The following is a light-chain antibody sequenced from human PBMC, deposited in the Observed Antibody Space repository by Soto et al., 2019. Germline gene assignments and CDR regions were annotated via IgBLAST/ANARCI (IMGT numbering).Light chain of an antibody. CDR2: DTY. V-gene: IGLV7-46*01. J-gene: IGLJ3*02. CDR1: TGPVTISHY. CDR3: LLVFSDGLV. Sequence: QTVVTQEPSLTVSPGGTVTLTCGSSTGPVTISHYPYWFQQKAGQAPRTLIFDTYNRQSWTPARFSGSLLGGKAALTLSGGEAEGGGDYHCLLVFSDGLVFGGGTKLTVL.